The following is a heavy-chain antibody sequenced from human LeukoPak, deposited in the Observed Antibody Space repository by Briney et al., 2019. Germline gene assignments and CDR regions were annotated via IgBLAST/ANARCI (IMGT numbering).Heavy chain of an antibody. CDR3: ARDDLYSSSWYN. CDR1: GGSISSGDNY. V-gene: IGHV4-30-4*08. J-gene: IGHJ4*02. CDR2: IYYSGST. D-gene: IGHD6-13*01. Sequence: PSETLSLTCTVSGGSISSGDNYWSWIRQPRGKGLEWIGYIYYSGSTYNNPSLKSRVTISVYRAKTQFCQKLRDMRAGGTAVYYCARDDLYSSSWYNWGQGTLVTVSS.